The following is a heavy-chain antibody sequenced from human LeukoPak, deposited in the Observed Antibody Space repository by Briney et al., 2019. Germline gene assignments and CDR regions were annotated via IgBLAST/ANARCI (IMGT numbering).Heavy chain of an antibody. D-gene: IGHD4-11*01. J-gene: IGHJ4*02. CDR2: IYYSGST. CDR1: GGSISSSSYY. Sequence: SETLSLTCTVSGGSISSSSYYWGWIRQPPGKGLEWIGSIYYSGSTYYNPSLKSRVTISVDTSKNQFSLKLSSVTAADTAVYYCARLQYDANFDYWGQGTLVTVSS. V-gene: IGHV4-39*01. CDR3: ARLQYDANFDY.